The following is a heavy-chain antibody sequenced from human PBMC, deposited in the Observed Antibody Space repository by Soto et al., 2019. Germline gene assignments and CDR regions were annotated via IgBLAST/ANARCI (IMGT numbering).Heavy chain of an antibody. CDR3: ANRDTSMVTRYYYGMDV. J-gene: IGHJ6*02. V-gene: IGHV3-23*01. Sequence: EVQLLESGGGLVQPGGSLRLSCAASGFSFSNYAMSWVRQAPGKGLEWVSAISGSGGGTFYADSVRGRFTISRDNSKNTLYLQMNSLRAEDTAVYYCANRDTSMVTRYYYGMDVWGQGTKVTVSS. CDR1: GFSFSNYA. D-gene: IGHD5-18*01. CDR2: ISGSGGGT.